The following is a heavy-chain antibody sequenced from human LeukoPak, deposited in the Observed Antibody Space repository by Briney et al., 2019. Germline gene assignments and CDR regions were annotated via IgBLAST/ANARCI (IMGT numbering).Heavy chain of an antibody. CDR2: IYYSGST. V-gene: IGHV4-59*13. CDR1: GGSISSYY. D-gene: IGHD5-24*01. CDR3: AGMARDAFDI. J-gene: IGHJ3*02. Sequence: PSETLSLTCTVSGGSISSYYWSWIRQPPGKGLEWIGYIYYSGSTNYNPSLKSRVTISVDTSKNQFSLKLSSVTAADTAVYYCAGMARDAFDIWGQGTMVTVFS.